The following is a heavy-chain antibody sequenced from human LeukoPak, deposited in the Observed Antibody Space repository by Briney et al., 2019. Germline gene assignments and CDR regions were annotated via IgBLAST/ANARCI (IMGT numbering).Heavy chain of an antibody. CDR2: VSAYSGNT. D-gene: IGHD6-13*01. CDR1: GYTFTSYG. CDR3: ARDRPSSWTIPPDY. J-gene: IGHJ4*02. Sequence: GASVKVSCKASGYTFTSYGISWVRQAPGQGLEWTGWVSAYSGNTNYAQKLQGRVTMTTDTSTSTAYMELRSLRSDDTAVYYCARDRPSSWTIPPDYWGQGTLVTVSS. V-gene: IGHV1-18*01.